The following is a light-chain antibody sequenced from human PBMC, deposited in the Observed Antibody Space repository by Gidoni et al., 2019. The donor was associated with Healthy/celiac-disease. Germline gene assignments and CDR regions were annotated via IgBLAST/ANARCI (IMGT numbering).Light chain of an antibody. J-gene: IGKJ4*01. CDR1: QSVSSY. CDR2: DAA. CDR3: QQRSNWLLT. Sequence: EIVLTQSPATLFLSPGERATLSCRASQSVSSYLAWYQQKPGQAPRLLIYDAANRATGIPARFSGSGSGTDFTLTISSLEPEDVAVYYCQQRSNWLLTFGGGTKVEIK. V-gene: IGKV3-11*01.